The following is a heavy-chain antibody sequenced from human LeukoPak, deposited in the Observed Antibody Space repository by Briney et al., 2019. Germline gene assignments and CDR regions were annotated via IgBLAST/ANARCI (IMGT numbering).Heavy chain of an antibody. Sequence: GGSLRLSCKASGFTFSTYAMSWVRQAPGKGLEWVSGINADDYRTYYADSVKGRFTISRDNSRNTLYMQLNSLRAEDTAVYYCAKDATLTSGWYYFDSSGQGTLFSVS. CDR2: INADDYRT. CDR1: GFTFSTYA. J-gene: IGHJ4*02. D-gene: IGHD6-19*01. V-gene: IGHV3-23*01. CDR3: AKDATLTSGWYYFDS.